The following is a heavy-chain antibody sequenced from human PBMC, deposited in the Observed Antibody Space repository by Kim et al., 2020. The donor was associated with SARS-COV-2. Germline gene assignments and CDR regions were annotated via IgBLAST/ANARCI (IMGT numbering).Heavy chain of an antibody. V-gene: IGHV3-30*04. CDR2: ISYDGSNK. CDR1: GFTFSSYA. CDR3: ARDPPVSVAGTDYYYYYGMDV. Sequence: GGSLRLSCAASGFTFSSYAMHWVRQAPGKGLEWVAVISYDGSNKYYADSVKGRFTISRDNSKNTLYLQMNSLRAEDTAVYYCARDPPVSVAGTDYYYYYGMDVWGQGTTVTVSS. J-gene: IGHJ6*02. D-gene: IGHD6-19*01.